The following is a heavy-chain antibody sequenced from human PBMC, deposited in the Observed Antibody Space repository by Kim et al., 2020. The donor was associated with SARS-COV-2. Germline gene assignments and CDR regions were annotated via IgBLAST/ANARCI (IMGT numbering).Heavy chain of an antibody. CDR1: GGTFSSYA. V-gene: IGHV1-69*04. D-gene: IGHD3-10*01. CDR3: ARDPPYGSPRY. Sequence: SVKVSCKASGGTFSSYAISWVRQAPGQGLEWMGRIIPILGIANYAQKFQGRVTITADKSTSTAYMELSSLRSEDTAVYYCARDPPYGSPRYWGQGTLVTVSS. CDR2: IIPILGIA. J-gene: IGHJ4*02.